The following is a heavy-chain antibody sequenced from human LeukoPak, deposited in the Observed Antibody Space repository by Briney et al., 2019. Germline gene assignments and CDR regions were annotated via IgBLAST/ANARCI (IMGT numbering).Heavy chain of an antibody. CDR3: ARDGDYYGSGSHYIPDPYFDY. CDR1: GFTFSSYA. D-gene: IGHD3-10*01. CDR2: IWYDGSNK. J-gene: IGHJ4*02. V-gene: IGHV3-33*01. Sequence: GSLRLSCAASGFTFSSYAMHWVRQAPGKGLEWVAVIWYDGSNKYYADSVKGRFTISRDNSKNTLYLQMNSLRAEDTAVYYCARDGDYYGSGSHYIPDPYFDYWGQGTLVTVSS.